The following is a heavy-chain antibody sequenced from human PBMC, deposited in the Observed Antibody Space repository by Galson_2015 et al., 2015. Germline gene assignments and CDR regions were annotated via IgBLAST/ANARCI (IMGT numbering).Heavy chain of an antibody. D-gene: IGHD3-22*01. Sequence: SLRLSCAASGFTFSSYSMNWVRQAPGKGLEWVSSISSSSSYIYYADSVKGRFTISRDNAKNSLYLQMNSLRAEDTAVYYCARETYDSSGTGYYFDYWGQGTLVTVSS. CDR1: GFTFSSYS. J-gene: IGHJ4*02. CDR3: ARETYDSSGTGYYFDY. V-gene: IGHV3-21*01. CDR2: ISSSSSYI.